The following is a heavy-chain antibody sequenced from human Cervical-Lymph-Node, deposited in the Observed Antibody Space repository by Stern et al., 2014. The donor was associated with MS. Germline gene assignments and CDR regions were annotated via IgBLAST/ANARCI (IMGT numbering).Heavy chain of an antibody. CDR2: FDPENGET. V-gene: IGHV1-24*01. D-gene: IGHD6-13*01. CDR1: GYTLTELS. CDR3: ATVVAAAGLHTYYYYGMDV. J-gene: IGHJ6*02. Sequence: QDQLVQPGGEVKKPGASVKVSCQVSGYTLTELSMHWVRQAPGKGLERMGGFDPENGETIYAQKFQGRVTMTEDTSTDTAYMELSSLRSEDTAVYYCATVVAAAGLHTYYYYGMDVWGQGTTVTVSS.